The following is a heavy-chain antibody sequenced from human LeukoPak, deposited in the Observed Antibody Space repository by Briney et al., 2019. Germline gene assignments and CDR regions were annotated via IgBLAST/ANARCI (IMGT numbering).Heavy chain of an antibody. D-gene: IGHD3-9*01. V-gene: IGHV3-74*01. CDR1: GFTFSTSW. CDR2: IKSDGSST. CDR3: ARPLLTLPAFRH. J-gene: IGHJ1*01. Sequence: GGSLRLSCAASGFTFSTSWMYWVRQAPGKGLVWVSRIKSDGSSTSYADSVKGRFTISRDNSRNTLYLQMNSLRAEDTAVYYCARPLLTLPAFRHWGQGTLVTVSS.